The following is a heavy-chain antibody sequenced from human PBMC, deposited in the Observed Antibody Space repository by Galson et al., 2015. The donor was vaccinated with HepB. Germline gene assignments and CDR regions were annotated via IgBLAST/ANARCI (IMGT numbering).Heavy chain of an antibody. J-gene: IGHJ4*02. CDR3: AKNRGSGQYFDY. V-gene: IGHV3-21*04. Sequence: SLRLSCAASGFTFSSYSMNWVRQAPGKGLEWVSSISSSSSYIYYADSVKGRLTISRDDAKSSLYVEMSSLRAEDTAMYYCAKNRGSGQYFDYWGQGTLVTVSS. CDR2: ISSSSSYI. CDR1: GFTFSSYS. D-gene: IGHD3-10*01.